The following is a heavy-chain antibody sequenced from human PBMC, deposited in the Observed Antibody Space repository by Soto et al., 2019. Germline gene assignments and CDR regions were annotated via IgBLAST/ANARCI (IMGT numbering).Heavy chain of an antibody. CDR3: AIYGYSGYLHQNLFAP. CDR1: GFTFSSYA. CDR2: ISYDGSNK. J-gene: IGHJ5*02. Sequence: AGGSLRLSCAASGFTFSSYAMHWVRQAPGKGLEWVAVISYDGSNKYYADSVKGRFTISRDNSKNTLYLQMNSLRAEDTAVYYCAIYGYSGYLHQNLFAPWGQGTLVTVSS. V-gene: IGHV3-30-3*01. D-gene: IGHD5-12*01.